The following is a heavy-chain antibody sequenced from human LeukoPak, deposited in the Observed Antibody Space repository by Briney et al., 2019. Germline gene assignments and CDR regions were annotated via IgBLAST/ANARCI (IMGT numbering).Heavy chain of an antibody. CDR2: IKQDGSEK. V-gene: IGHV3-7*05. D-gene: IGHD6-19*01. CDR3: AGSSGWARYFDY. Sequence: GGSLRLSCAASGDYWMSWVRQAPGKGLEWVANIKQDGSEKYHVDSVKGRFTISRDNAKNSLYLQMNSLRDEDTAVYYCAGSSGWARYFDYWGQGTLVTVSS. CDR1: GDYW. J-gene: IGHJ4*02.